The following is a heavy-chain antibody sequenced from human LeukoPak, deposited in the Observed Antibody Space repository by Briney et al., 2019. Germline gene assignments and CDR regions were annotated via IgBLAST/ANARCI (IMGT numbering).Heavy chain of an antibody. V-gene: IGHV4-30-4*08. Sequence: SQTLSLTCTVSGGSISSGDYYWSWIRQPPGKGLEWIGYIYYSGSTNYNPSLKSRVTISVDTSKNQFSLKLSSVTAADTAVYYCARHTRDSSGYYPLDYWGQGTLVTVSS. CDR2: IYYSGST. CDR3: ARHTRDSSGYYPLDY. CDR1: GGSISSGDYY. J-gene: IGHJ4*02. D-gene: IGHD3-22*01.